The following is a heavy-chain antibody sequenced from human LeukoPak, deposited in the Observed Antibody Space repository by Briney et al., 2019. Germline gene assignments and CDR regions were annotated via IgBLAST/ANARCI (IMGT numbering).Heavy chain of an antibody. CDR2: IYYSGST. CDR1: GYSISSGYY. CDR3: ARDRGYLDGFDI. Sequence: PSETLSLTCAVSGYSISSGYYWGWIRQPPGKGLEWIGYIYYSGSTNYNPSLNSRVTISIDKSKNQFSLKLNSVTAADTAVYYCARDRGYLDGFDIWGQGTMVTVSS. V-gene: IGHV4-61*01. J-gene: IGHJ3*02. D-gene: IGHD3-10*01.